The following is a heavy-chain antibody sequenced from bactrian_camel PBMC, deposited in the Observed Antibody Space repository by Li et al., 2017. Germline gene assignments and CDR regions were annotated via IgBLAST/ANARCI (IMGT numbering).Heavy chain of an antibody. CDR2: IDRDGAT. CDR3: ANGRDQSWPN. D-gene: IGHD6*01. Sequence: HVQLVESGGGSVQSGGSLRLSCDSSGDASRTYCMGWFRQAPGKQREGVATIDRDGATTYAESVKGRFTISRDNAKNTLYLQMSSLIPEDTARYFCANGRDQSWPNWGQGTQVTVS. J-gene: IGHJ4*01. CDR1: GDASRTYC. V-gene: IGHV3S53*01.